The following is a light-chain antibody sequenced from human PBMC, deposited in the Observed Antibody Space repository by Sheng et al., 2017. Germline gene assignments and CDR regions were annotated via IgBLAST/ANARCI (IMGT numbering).Light chain of an antibody. Sequence: QSALTQPASVSGSPGQSITISCTGTSSDVGSYNLVSWYQQHPGKAPKLMIYDVSKRPSGVSNRFSGSKSGNTASLTISGLQAEDEADYYCCSYAGSSTLNWVFGGGTKLTVL. CDR1: SSDVGSYNL. CDR3: CSYAGSSTLNWV. J-gene: IGLJ3*02. CDR2: DVS. V-gene: IGLV2-23*02.